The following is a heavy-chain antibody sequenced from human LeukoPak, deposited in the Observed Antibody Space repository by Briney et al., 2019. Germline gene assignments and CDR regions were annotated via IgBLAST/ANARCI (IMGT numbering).Heavy chain of an antibody. CDR2: IVVGSGNT. J-gene: IGHJ4*02. D-gene: IGHD3-22*01. V-gene: IGHV1-58*02. CDR3: AAPGYYDSSGYSI. CDR1: GFTFTSSA. Sequence: TSVKVSCKASGFTFTSSAMQWVRQARGQRLEWIGWIVVGSGNTNYAQKFQERVTITRDMSTSTAYMELSSLRSEVTAVYYCAAPGYYDSSGYSIWGQGTLVTVSS.